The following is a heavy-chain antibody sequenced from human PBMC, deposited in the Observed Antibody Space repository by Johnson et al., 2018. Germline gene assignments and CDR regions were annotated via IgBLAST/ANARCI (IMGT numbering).Heavy chain of an antibody. V-gene: IGHV4-34*01. J-gene: IGHJ6*03. CDR3: AKRCAGVSCTTPTFGFWENRYYMDV. CDR1: GGSFSGYY. CDR2: INHREST. D-gene: IGHD2-21*01. Sequence: QVQLQQWGAGLLKPSETLSLTCAVYGGSFSGYYWSWIRQSPTKGLEWIGEINHRESTNYNPSLKSRVTISVDTSKNQFSLKLSSVTAADKAVYYWAKRCAGVSCTTPTFGFWENRYYMDVWGRGTTVTVSS.